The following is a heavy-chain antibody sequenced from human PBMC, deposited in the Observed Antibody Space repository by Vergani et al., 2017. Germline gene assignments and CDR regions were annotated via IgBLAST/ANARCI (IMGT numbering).Heavy chain of an antibody. Sequence: QVHLVESGGGVVQPGRSLRLSCVVSGFTSSYYGIHWVRQAPGKGLDWVAVISYDGTQKYYAATVKGRCTISRDNSKSTLYQQMNSLRTVDTAVYYCATKSCSAPGCQIGYFREWVQGTLVTVSS. CDR3: ATKSCSAPGCQIGYFRE. D-gene: IGHD2-15*01. CDR2: ISYDGTQK. V-gene: IGHV3-30*03. J-gene: IGHJ1*01. CDR1: GFTSSYYG.